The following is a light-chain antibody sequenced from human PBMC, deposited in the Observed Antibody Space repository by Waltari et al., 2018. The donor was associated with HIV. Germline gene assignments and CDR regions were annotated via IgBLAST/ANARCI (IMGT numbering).Light chain of an antibody. V-gene: IGLV2-8*01. CDR3: ISYAGVDNRWV. J-gene: IGLJ3*02. CDR2: EVV. Sequence: QSALTQPPSASGSPGQSVTISCIGTTRDVVASTLFSWYQQHPGKAPKILLYEVVKRPSGVPDRFSGSKSGNTASLTVSGLQADDEADYYCISYAGVDNRWVFGGGTKLTVL. CDR1: TRDVVASTL.